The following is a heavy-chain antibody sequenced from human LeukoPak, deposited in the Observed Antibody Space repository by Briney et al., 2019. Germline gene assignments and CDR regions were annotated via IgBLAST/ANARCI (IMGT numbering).Heavy chain of an antibody. CDR3: ARDPHYDILTGYYTGRPSDY. CDR1: GFTFSSYG. J-gene: IGHJ4*02. V-gene: IGHV3-23*01. Sequence: GGSLRLSCAASGFTFSSYGMSWVRQAPGKGLEWVSAISGSGGNTYYADSVKGRFTISRDNAKNSLYLQMNSLRAEDTAVYYCARDPHYDILTGYYTGRPSDYWGQGTLVTVSS. CDR2: ISGSGGNT. D-gene: IGHD3-9*01.